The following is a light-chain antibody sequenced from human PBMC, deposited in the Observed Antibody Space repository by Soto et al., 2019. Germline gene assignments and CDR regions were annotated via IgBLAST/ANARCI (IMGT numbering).Light chain of an antibody. J-gene: IGKJ2*01. V-gene: IGKV4-1*01. CDR1: QSILDRSKNKYY. CDR3: QQYYSAPYT. Sequence: DIVMTQSPDSLAVSLGERATFNCKSSQSILDRSKNKYYLAWYQQKPGQPPKLLLYWTSARESAVPDRFSGSGSGTDFTLTISSLQAEDVAIYYCQQYYSAPYTFGQGTKVEI. CDR2: WTS.